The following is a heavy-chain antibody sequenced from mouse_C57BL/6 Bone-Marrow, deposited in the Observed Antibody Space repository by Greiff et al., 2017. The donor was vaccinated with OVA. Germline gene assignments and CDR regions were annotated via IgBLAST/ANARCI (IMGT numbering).Heavy chain of an antibody. CDR1: GYTFTSYW. Sequence: VQLQQPGAELVKPGASVKLSCKASGYTFTSYWMHWVKQRPGQGLEWIGMIHPNSGSTNYNEKFKSKATLTVDKSSSKAYMQLSSLTSEDSAVYYCARRGLTGYYYAMDYWGQGTSVTVSS. V-gene: IGHV1-64*01. CDR2: IHPNSGST. CDR3: ARRGLTGYYYAMDY. J-gene: IGHJ4*01. D-gene: IGHD4-1*01.